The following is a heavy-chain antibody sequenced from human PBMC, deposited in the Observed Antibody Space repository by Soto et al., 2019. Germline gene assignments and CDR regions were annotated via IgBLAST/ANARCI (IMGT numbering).Heavy chain of an antibody. CDR3: ARTARLGTSTTLLFDY. CDR2: IYYSGST. D-gene: IGHD1-26*01. Sequence: PSETLSLTCTVSGGSISSSSCYWGWIRQPPGKGLEWIGSIYYSGSTYYNPSLKSRVTISVDTSKNQFSLKLSSVTAADTAVYYCARTARLGTSTTLLFDYWGQGTLVTVSS. CDR1: GGSISSSSCY. J-gene: IGHJ4*02. V-gene: IGHV4-39*01.